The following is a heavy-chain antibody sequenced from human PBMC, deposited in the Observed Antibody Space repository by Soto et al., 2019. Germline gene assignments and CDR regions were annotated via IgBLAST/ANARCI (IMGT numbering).Heavy chain of an antibody. D-gene: IGHD4-17*01. V-gene: IGHV4-31*03. CDR3: ARRSLYGDYVY. Sequence: SETLSLTCTVSGGSISSGGYYWSWIRQHPGKGLEWIGYIFYSGTTYYNPSLKSRVTISVDTSKNQFSLKLSSVTAADTAVYYCARRSLYGDYVYWGQGTLVTVSS. J-gene: IGHJ4*02. CDR2: IFYSGTT. CDR1: GGSISSGGYY.